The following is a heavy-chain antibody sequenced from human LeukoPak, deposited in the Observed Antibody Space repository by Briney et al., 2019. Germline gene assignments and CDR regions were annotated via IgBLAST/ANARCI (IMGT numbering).Heavy chain of an antibody. V-gene: IGHV3-48*02. CDR2: ITMDSVR. D-gene: IGHD2-2*01. CDR1: GFSLSDYG. CDR3: TRGRYQFLGPNDH. Sequence: GGSLRLSCSASGFSLSDYGMSWVRQAPGKGLEWISYITMDSVRFYADSVKGRFTISRDNDKNSVYLQMNSLRDDDTAVYYCTRGRYQFLGPNDHWGQGSLVTVSS. J-gene: IGHJ4*02.